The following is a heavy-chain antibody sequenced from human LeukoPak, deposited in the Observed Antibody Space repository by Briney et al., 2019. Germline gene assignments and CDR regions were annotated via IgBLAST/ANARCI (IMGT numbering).Heavy chain of an antibody. CDR2: IWYDGSNK. D-gene: IGHD6-25*01. J-gene: IGHJ4*02. CDR1: GFTFGSYG. Sequence: PGRSLRLSCAASGFTFGSYGMHWVRQAPGKGLEWVAVIWYDGSNKYYADSVKGRFTISRDNSKNTLYLQMNSLRAEDTAVYYCARGLEHPAAGGFDYWGQGTLVTVSS. V-gene: IGHV3-33*01. CDR3: ARGLEHPAAGGFDY.